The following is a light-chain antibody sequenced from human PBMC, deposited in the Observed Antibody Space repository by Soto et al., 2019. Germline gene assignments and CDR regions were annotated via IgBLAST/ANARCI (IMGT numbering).Light chain of an antibody. CDR1: SSDVGGYNY. CDR3: DSYTSGSSCV. CDR2: DVS. V-gene: IGLV2-14*01. J-gene: IGLJ1*01. Sequence: QSALTQPASVSGSPGQSITISCTGTSSDVGGYNYVSWYQQHPGKAPKLMIYDVSYRPSGVSDRFSGSKSGNTASLTISGLQSEDEADYYCDSYTSGSSCVFGTGTKLTVL.